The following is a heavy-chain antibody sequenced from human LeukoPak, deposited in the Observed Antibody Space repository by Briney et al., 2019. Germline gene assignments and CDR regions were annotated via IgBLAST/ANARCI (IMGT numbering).Heavy chain of an antibody. CDR3: ARCLRGGDFVAQDAFDI. J-gene: IGHJ3*02. D-gene: IGHD2-21*02. CDR2: INPSGGRT. V-gene: IGHV1-46*01. Sequence: ASVKVSCKASGYIFINYYMHWVRQAPGQGLEWMGIINPSGGRTSYARKFQGRVTMTRDTSTSTVYMELSSLRSEDTAVYFCARCLRGGDFVAQDAFDIWGQGTMVTVSS. CDR1: GYIFINYY.